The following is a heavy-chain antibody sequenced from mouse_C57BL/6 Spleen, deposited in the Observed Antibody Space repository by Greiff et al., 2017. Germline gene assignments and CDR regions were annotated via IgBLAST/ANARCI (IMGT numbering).Heavy chain of an antibody. CDR2: ISDGGSYT. Sequence: DVMLVESGGGLVKPGGSLKLSCAASGFTFSSYAMSWVRQTPEKRLEWVATISDGGSYTYYPDNVKGRFTISRDNAKNNLYLQMSHLKSEDTAMYYCARAYYSNPYYAMDYWGQGTSVTVSS. V-gene: IGHV5-4*03. D-gene: IGHD2-5*01. J-gene: IGHJ4*01. CDR1: GFTFSSYA. CDR3: ARAYYSNPYYAMDY.